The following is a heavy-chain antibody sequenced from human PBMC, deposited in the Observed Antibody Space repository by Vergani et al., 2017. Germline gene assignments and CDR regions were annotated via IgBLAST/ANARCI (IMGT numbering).Heavy chain of an antibody. D-gene: IGHD6-13*01. CDR3: ASSFMAAATGSTQI. CDR1: GFTFSSYS. Sequence: EVQLVESGGGLVQPGGSLRLSCAASGFTFSSYSMNWVRQAPGKGLEWVSYISSSSSTIYYADSVKGRLTITRDNAKNSLYLQMNSLRAEDTAVYYCASSFMAAATGSTQIWGQGTMVTISS. V-gene: IGHV3-48*01. CDR2: ISSSSSTI. J-gene: IGHJ3*02.